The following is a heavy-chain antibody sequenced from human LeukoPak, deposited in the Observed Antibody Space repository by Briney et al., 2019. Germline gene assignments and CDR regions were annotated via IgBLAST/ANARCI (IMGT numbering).Heavy chain of an antibody. CDR2: IRSKANSYAT. D-gene: IGHD3-10*01. V-gene: IGHV3-73*01. CDR1: GFTFSGSA. J-gene: IGHJ4*02. Sequence: PGGSLRLSCAASGFTFSGSAMHWVRQASGKGLEWVGRIRSKANSYATAYAASVKGRFTISRDNSKNTLYLQMNSLRPEDTAIYYCAKLFDSGTYNNFFHYWGQGTLVTASS. CDR3: AKLFDSGTYNNFFHY.